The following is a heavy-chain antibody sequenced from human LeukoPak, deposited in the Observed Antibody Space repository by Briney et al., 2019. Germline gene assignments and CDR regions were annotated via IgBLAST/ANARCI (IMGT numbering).Heavy chain of an antibody. V-gene: IGHV4-59*01. Sequence: PSETLSLTCTVSGGSISSYYWSWIRQPPGKGLEWIGYIYYSGSTNYNPSHKSRVTISVDTSKNQFSLKLSSVTAADTAVYYCARAGGLWVSAHWGDSWGRGTLVTVSS. D-gene: IGHD7-27*01. J-gene: IGHJ4*02. CDR3: ARAGGLWVSAHWGDS. CDR1: GGSISSYY. CDR2: IYYSGST.